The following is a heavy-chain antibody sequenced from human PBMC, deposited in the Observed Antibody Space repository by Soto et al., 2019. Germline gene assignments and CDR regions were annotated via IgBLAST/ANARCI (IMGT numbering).Heavy chain of an antibody. CDR3: ARVSSYYDFWSCYYTATPSGSTDS. V-gene: IGHV4-30-4*01. D-gene: IGHD3-3*01. CDR1: GGSISSGDYY. Sequence: SETLSLTCTVSGGSISSGDYYWSWIRQPPGKGLEWIGYIYYSGSTYYNPSLKSRVTISVDTSKNQFSLKLSSVTAADTAVYYCARVSSYYDFWSCYYTATPSGSTDSRRQGPLVTV. CDR2: IYYSGST. J-gene: IGHJ4*02.